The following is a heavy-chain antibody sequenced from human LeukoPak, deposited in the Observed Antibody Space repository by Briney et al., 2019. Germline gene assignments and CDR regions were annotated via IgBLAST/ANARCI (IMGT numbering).Heavy chain of an antibody. CDR1: AASISNYY. D-gene: IGHD3-22*01. CDR3: ASPRSGYRYTFDY. V-gene: IGHV4-4*09. J-gene: IGHJ4*02. Sequence: SETLSLTCAVSAASISNYYWSWIRQAPGKGLEWIGYISTSGSTNYNPSLKSRVSISPDTSKNRFSLNLNFVTAADTAVYYCASPRSGYRYTFDYWGQGALVTVSS. CDR2: ISTSGST.